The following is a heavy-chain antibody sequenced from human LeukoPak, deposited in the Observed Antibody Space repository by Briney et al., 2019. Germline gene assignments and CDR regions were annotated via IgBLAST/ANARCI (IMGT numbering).Heavy chain of an antibody. J-gene: IGHJ2*01. CDR2: INGYNGNT. D-gene: IGHD6-25*01. Sequence: GASVKVSCKASGYTFTSYDISWVRQAPGQGLEWMGRINGYNGNTNYAQKLQGRVTMTTDTSTSTAYMELRSLRSDDTAVYYCARETAAGYWYFDLWGRGTLVTVSS. CDR3: ARETAAGYWYFDL. V-gene: IGHV1-18*01. CDR1: GYTFTSYD.